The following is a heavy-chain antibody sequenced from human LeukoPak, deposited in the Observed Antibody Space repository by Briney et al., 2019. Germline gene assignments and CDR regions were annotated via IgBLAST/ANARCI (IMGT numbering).Heavy chain of an antibody. CDR1: GGTFSSYA. CDR3: ARGYSPHDAFDI. CDR2: INPSGGST. V-gene: IGHV1-46*01. Sequence: GASVKVSCKASGGTFSSYAISWVRQAPGQGLEWMGIINPSGGSTSYAQKFQGRVTMTRDTSTSTVYMELSSLRSEDTAVYYCARGYSPHDAFDIWGQGTMVTVSS. J-gene: IGHJ3*02. D-gene: IGHD5-18*01.